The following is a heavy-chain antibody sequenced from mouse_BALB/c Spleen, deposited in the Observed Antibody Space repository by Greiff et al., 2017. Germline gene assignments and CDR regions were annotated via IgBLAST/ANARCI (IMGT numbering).Heavy chain of an antibody. CDR1: GFNIKDSY. CDR2: IDPANGNT. CDR3: ARCYEVSWYFDV. Sequence: EVQLQQSGAELVKPGASVKLSCTASGFNIKDSYMHWVKQRPEQGLEWIGRIDPANGNTKYDPKFQGKATITADTSSNTAYLQLSSLTSEDTAVYYCARCYEVSWYFDVWGAGTTVTVSA. D-gene: IGHD6-5*01. J-gene: IGHJ1*01. V-gene: IGHV14-3*02.